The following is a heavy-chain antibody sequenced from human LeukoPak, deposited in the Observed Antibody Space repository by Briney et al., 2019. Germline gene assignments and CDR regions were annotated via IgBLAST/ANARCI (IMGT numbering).Heavy chain of an antibody. CDR2: ISSNGGST. CDR1: GFTFSSYA. V-gene: IGHV3-64D*06. D-gene: IGHD4-17*01. Sequence: PGGSLRLSCSASGFTFSSYAMHWVRQAPGKGLEYVSAISSNGGSTYYADSVKGRFTISRDNSKNTLYFQMSSLRAEDTAVYYCAMHDYGLGGLDYWGQGTLVTVSS. J-gene: IGHJ4*02. CDR3: AMHDYGLGGLDY.